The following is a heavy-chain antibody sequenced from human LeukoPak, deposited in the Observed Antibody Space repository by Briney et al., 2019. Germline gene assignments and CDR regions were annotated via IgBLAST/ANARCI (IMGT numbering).Heavy chain of an antibody. J-gene: IGHJ5*02. CDR3: ARDHLANLASRLFDP. CDR2: IYYSGST. D-gene: IGHD3-3*01. CDR1: GGSISSSSYY. V-gene: IGHV4-39*07. Sequence: SETLSLTCTVSGGSISSSSYYWGWIRQPPGKGLEWIGSIYYSGSTYYNPSLKSRVTISVDTSKNRFSLKLSSVTAADTAVYYCARDHLANLASRLFDPWGQGTLVTVSS.